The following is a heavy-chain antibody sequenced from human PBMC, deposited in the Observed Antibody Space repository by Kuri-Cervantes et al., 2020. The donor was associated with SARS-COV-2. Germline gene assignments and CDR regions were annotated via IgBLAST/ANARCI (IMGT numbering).Heavy chain of an antibody. D-gene: IGHD2-2*02. Sequence: GSLRLSCTVSGGSISGSSYYWGWIRQPPGKGLEWIGSIHYSGSTYYNPSLKTRVTISVDTSKDQFSLKLSSVTATDTAVYYCARGRVEYQLLYVFHDYYYGMDVWGQGTMVTVSS. CDR2: IHYSGST. CDR3: ARGRVEYQLLYVFHDYYYGMDV. CDR1: GGSISGSSYY. J-gene: IGHJ6*02. V-gene: IGHV4-39*01.